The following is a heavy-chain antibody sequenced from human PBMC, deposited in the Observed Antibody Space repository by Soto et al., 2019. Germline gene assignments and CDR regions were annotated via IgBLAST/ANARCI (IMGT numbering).Heavy chain of an antibody. CDR1: GYGFTTYG. CDR2: ISAHNGNT. Sequence: QVHLVQSGAEVKKPGASVKVSCKGSGYGFTTYGITWVRQAPGQGLEWMAWISAHNGNTDYAQNLQGRVTVTRDTSTSTAYIELRGLRSDDTAVYYCARGRYGDYWGQGALVTVSS. CDR3: ARGRYGDY. J-gene: IGHJ4*02. V-gene: IGHV1-18*01. D-gene: IGHD1-1*01.